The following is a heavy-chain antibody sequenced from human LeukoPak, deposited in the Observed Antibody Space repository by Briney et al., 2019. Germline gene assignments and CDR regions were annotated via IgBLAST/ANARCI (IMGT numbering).Heavy chain of an antibody. V-gene: IGHV3-23*01. CDR3: AKDVIRVGASHFDY. Sequence: PGGSLTLACPASEFTFSSYAMSWVRQAPGKGREWVSAICESDWRTYYAGSVKGRFTISRDSSKNTRYLQVNGLRAADTAVYYCAKDVIRVGASHFDYWGEGTLVTVS. CDR2: ICESDWRT. CDR1: EFTFSSYA. J-gene: IGHJ4*02. D-gene: IGHD2/OR15-2a*01.